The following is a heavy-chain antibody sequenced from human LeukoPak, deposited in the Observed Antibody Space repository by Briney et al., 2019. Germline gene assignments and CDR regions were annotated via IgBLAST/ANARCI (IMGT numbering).Heavy chain of an antibody. CDR3: ARYYDSSGYDY. D-gene: IGHD3-22*01. V-gene: IGHV4-34*01. CDR2: INDSGST. J-gene: IGHJ4*02. Sequence: SETLSLTCVVYGGSFSVYYWSWIRQPPGKGLEWIGEINDSGSTNYNPTLKSRVTISVDTSKNQFSLKLSSVTAADTAVYYCARYYDSSGYDYWGQGTLVTVSS. CDR1: GGSFSVYY.